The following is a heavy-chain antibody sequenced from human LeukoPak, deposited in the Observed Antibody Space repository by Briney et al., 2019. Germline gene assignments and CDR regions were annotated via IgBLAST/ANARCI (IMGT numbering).Heavy chain of an antibody. V-gene: IGHV4-38-2*02. J-gene: IGHJ4*02. CDR3: ARDLPAAMGSEVDYFDY. CDR1: GYSISSGYY. Sequence: SETLSLTCTVSGYSISSGYYWGWIRQPPGKGLEWIGSIYHSGSTYYNPSLKSRVTISVDTSKNQFSLKLSSVTAADTAVYYCARDLPAAMGSEVDYFDYWGQGTLVTVSS. CDR2: IYHSGST. D-gene: IGHD2-2*01.